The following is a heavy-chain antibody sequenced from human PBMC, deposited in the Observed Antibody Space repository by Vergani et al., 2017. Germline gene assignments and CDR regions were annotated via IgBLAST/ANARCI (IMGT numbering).Heavy chain of an antibody. CDR3: AKDMGGYDYGPLYY. J-gene: IGHJ4*02. CDR2: ISWNSGSI. Sequence: EVQLVESGGGLVQPGRSLRLSCAASGFTFDDYAMHLVRQAPGKGLEWVSGISWNSGSIGYADSVKGRFTISRDNAKNSLYLQMNSLRAEDMALYYCAKDMGGYDYGPLYYWGQGTLVTVSS. V-gene: IGHV3-9*03. D-gene: IGHD5-12*01. CDR1: GFTFDDYA.